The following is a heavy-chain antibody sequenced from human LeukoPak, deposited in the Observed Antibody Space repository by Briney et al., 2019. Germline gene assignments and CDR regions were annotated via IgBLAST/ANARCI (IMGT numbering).Heavy chain of an antibody. Sequence: SETLSLTCAVSGGSISSGGYSWSWIRQPPGKGLEWIGYIYHSGSTYYNPSLKSRVTISVDRSKNQFSLKLSSVTAADTAVYYCARAGSGFEIGFDYWGQGTLVTVSS. D-gene: IGHD5-12*01. V-gene: IGHV4-30-2*01. CDR1: GGSISSGGYS. CDR3: ARAGSGFEIGFDY. CDR2: IYHSGST. J-gene: IGHJ4*02.